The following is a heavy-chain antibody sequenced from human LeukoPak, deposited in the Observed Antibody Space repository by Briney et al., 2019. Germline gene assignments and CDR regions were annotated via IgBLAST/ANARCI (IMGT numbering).Heavy chain of an antibody. J-gene: IGHJ5*02. V-gene: IGHV4-39*07. Sequence: SETLSLTCTVSGGSISSYYWGRFRQPPGKGLEWIGSIYYSGSTYYNPSLKSRVTISVDTSKNQFSLKLSSVTAADTAVYYCARVEKYTSSGPTDPWGQGTLVTVSS. CDR3: ARVEKYTSSGPTDP. D-gene: IGHD6-13*01. CDR2: IYYSGST. CDR1: GGSISSYY.